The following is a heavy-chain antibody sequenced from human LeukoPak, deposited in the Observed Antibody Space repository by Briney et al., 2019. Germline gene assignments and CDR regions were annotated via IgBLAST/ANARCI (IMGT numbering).Heavy chain of an antibody. Sequence: GGSLRLSCAASGFTFSDYYMSWIRQAPGKGLEWISHISGSSSYTNYADSVKGRFTISRDNSKNTLYLQMNSLRAEDTAVYYCARGLHGDYWGQGTLVTVSS. V-gene: IGHV3-11*06. CDR2: ISGSSSYT. D-gene: IGHD1-26*01. J-gene: IGHJ4*02. CDR3: ARGLHGDY. CDR1: GFTFSDYY.